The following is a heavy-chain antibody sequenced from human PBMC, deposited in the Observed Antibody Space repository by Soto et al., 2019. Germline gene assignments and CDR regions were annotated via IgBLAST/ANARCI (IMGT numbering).Heavy chain of an antibody. CDR1: GGTFSSYA. V-gene: IGHV1-69*13. Sequence: SVEVSCRASGGTFSSYAISWVRQAPGQGLEWMGGIIPIFGTANYAQKFQGRVTITADESTSTAYMELSSLRSEDTAVYYCAREALYLGRNAFDIWGQGTMVTVSS. D-gene: IGHD2-2*02. J-gene: IGHJ3*02. CDR2: IIPIFGTA. CDR3: AREALYLGRNAFDI.